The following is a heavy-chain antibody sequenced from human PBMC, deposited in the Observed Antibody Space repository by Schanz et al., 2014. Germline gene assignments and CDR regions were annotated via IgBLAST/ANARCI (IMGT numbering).Heavy chain of an antibody. Sequence: QVQVVESGGGVVQPGRSLRLSCVASGFTFNNYGMHWVRQAPGKGLGWVAVIWHDGSGKYYADSVKGRFTISRDNSKNTVNLQMNSLRAEHTAVYYCAKEKEEVAADGSFFDYWGQGTLVTVSS. CDR2: IWHDGSGK. J-gene: IGHJ4*02. V-gene: IGHV3-33*06. D-gene: IGHD6-13*01. CDR1: GFTFNNYG. CDR3: AKEKEEVAADGSFFDY.